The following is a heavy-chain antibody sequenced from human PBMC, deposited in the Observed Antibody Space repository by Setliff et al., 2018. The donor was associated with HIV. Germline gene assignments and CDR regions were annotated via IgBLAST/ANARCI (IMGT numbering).Heavy chain of an antibody. CDR2: INHSGST. Sequence: PSETLSLTCSVYGGSFSDYYWTWIRQSPGKGLVWIGEINHSGSTNYNPSLKSRVTISVDTSKNQFYLKVTSVAAADTALYYCARDRSGYITSSDFDYWGQGALVTVSS. CDR3: ARDRSGYITSSDFDY. D-gene: IGHD2-15*01. CDR1: GGSFSDYY. V-gene: IGHV4-34*01. J-gene: IGHJ4*02.